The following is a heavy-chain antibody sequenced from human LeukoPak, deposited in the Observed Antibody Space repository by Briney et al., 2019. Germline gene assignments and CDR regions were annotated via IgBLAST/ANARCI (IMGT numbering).Heavy chain of an antibody. J-gene: IGHJ4*02. V-gene: IGHV1-69*01. Sequence: SVKVSCKASGGTFSSYAISWVRQAPGQGLEWMGGIIPIFGTANYAQKFQGRVTITADESTSTAYMELSSLRSEDTAVYYCARGGAYYDFWSGYPHVTPAGSHFDYWGQGTLVTVSS. CDR3: ARGGAYYDFWSGYPHVTPAGSHFDY. CDR1: GGTFSSYA. D-gene: IGHD3-3*01. CDR2: IIPIFGTA.